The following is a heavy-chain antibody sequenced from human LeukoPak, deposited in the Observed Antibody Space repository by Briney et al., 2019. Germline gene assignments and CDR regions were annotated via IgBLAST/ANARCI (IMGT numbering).Heavy chain of an antibody. D-gene: IGHD4-17*01. J-gene: IGHJ4*02. Sequence: PGGSLRLPCAASGFTFSSYGMHWVRQAPGKGLEWVAFIRYDGSNKYYADSVKGRFTISRDNSKNTLYLQMNSLRAEDTAVYYCAKDRRHYGDYGYFDYWGQGTLVTVSS. V-gene: IGHV3-30*02. CDR1: GFTFSSYG. CDR2: IRYDGSNK. CDR3: AKDRRHYGDYGYFDY.